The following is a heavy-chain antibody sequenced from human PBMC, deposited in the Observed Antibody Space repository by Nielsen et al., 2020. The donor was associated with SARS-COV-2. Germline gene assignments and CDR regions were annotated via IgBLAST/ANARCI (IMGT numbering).Heavy chain of an antibody. D-gene: IGHD3-10*01. V-gene: IGHV4-30-4*01. Sequence: SETLSLTCTVSGGSIINADYFWSWIRQSPGKGLEWIGYIFHSGDTYYNPSLKSRVIISVDPSKNQFSLKLNSVTAADTAVYYCARDRLGMVRAVTGVRFDPWGQGILVTVS. CDR2: IFHSGDT. CDR1: GGSIINADYF. CDR3: ARDRLGMVRAVTGVRFDP. J-gene: IGHJ5*02.